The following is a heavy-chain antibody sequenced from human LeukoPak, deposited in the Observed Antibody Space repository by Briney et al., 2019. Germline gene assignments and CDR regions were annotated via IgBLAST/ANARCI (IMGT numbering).Heavy chain of an antibody. J-gene: IGHJ4*02. CDR1: GGSISSYY. Sequence: SETLSLTCAVSGGSISSYYWGWIRQPPGKGLEWIGYIHYSGSTNYTPSLKSRVTISVDTSKNQFSLKLSSVTAADTAVYYCARTAYSSALGKFDYWGQGTLVTVSS. CDR3: ARTAYSSALGKFDY. D-gene: IGHD6-19*01. CDR2: IHYSGST. V-gene: IGHV4-59*01.